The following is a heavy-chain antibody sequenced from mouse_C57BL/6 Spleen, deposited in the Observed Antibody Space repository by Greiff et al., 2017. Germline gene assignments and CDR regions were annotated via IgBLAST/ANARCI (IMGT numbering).Heavy chain of an antibody. CDR3: ARVRDGYSAWFAY. V-gene: IGHV1-52*01. J-gene: IGHJ3*01. Sequence: QVQLQQPGAELVRPGSSVKLSCKASGYTFTSYWMHWVKQRPIQGLEWIGNIDPSDSETHYNQKFKDKATLTVDKSSSTAYMQLSSLTSEDSAVYYCARVRDGYSAWFAYWGQGTLVTVSA. CDR2: IDPSDSET. CDR1: GYTFTSYW. D-gene: IGHD2-3*01.